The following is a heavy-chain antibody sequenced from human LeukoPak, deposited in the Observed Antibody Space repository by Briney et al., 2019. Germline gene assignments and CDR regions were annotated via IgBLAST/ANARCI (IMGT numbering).Heavy chain of an antibody. V-gene: IGHV1-8*01. Sequence: ASVKVSCKASGYTFTSYDINWVRQATGQGLEWMGWMNPNSGNTGDAQKFQGRVTMTRNTSISTAYMELSSLRSEDTAVYYCARGLRGYSYGYYYYMDVWGKGTTVTVSS. J-gene: IGHJ6*03. D-gene: IGHD5-18*01. CDR2: MNPNSGNT. CDR1: GYTFTSYD. CDR3: ARGLRGYSYGYYYYMDV.